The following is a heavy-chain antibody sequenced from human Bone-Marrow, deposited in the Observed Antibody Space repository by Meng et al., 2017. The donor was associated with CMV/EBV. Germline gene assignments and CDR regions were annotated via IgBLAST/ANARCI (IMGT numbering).Heavy chain of an antibody. V-gene: IGHV3-21*01. CDR1: GFTFSSYS. J-gene: IGHJ4*02. CDR3: ARGYCSSTSCHPYYFDY. CDR2: ISSSSSYI. D-gene: IGHD2-2*01. Sequence: GGSLRLSCAASGFTFSSYSMNWVRQAPGKGLEWVSPISSSSSYIYYADSVKGRFTISRDNAKNSLYLQMNSLRAEDTAVYYCARGYCSSTSCHPYYFDYWGQGTLVTVSS.